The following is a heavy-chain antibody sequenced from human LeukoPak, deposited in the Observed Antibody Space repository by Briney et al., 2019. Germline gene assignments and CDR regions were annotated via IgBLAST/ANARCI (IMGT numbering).Heavy chain of an antibody. Sequence: GGSLRLSCAASGFTFDDYAMHWVRQAPGKGLEWVSGISWNSGSIGYADSVKGRFTISRDNAKNSLYLQMNSLRAEDTALYYCAKEGGNRRNYYYYYMDVWGKGTTATISS. V-gene: IGHV3-9*01. CDR2: ISWNSGSI. D-gene: IGHD4-23*01. J-gene: IGHJ6*03. CDR3: AKEGGNRRNYYYYYMDV. CDR1: GFTFDDYA.